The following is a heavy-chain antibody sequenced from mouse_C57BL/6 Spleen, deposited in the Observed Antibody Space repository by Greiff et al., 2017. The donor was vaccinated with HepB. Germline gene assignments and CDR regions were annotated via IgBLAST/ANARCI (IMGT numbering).Heavy chain of an antibody. V-gene: IGHV5-17*01. CDR1: GFTFSDYG. J-gene: IGHJ1*03. CDR2: ISSGSSTI. Sequence: EVKLMESGGGLVKPGGSLKLSCAASGFTFSDYGMHWVRQAPEKGLEWVAYISSGSSTIYYADTVKGRFTISRDNAKNTLFLQMTSLRSEDTAMYYCAKGGLGRYFDVWGTGTTVTVSS. D-gene: IGHD4-1*01. CDR3: AKGGLGRYFDV.